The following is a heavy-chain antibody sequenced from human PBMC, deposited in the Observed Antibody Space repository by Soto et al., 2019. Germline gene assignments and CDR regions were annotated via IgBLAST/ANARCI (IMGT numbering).Heavy chain of an antibody. CDR3: ARGQRSSWYAVDY. CDR2: INPSGGRT. CDR1: GYIFTSSY. Sequence: QVQLVQSGAEVKKPGASVKVSCKASGYIFTSSYIHWVRQAPGQGLEWMGIINPSGGRTSYPQRFQARVTLTRDTSSSTVDMELRDLRSEDTAVYYCARGQRSSWYAVDYWGQGTLVTVSA. J-gene: IGHJ4*02. V-gene: IGHV1-46*01. D-gene: IGHD6-19*01.